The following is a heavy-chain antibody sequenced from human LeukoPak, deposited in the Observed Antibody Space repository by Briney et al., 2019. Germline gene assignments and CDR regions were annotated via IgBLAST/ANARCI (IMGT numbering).Heavy chain of an antibody. Sequence: GGSLRLSCVASGFILSDYVIHWVRQAPGKGLQWVALISYDGTKKNYGDSVKGRFTISRDNSKNTVYLQMNSLRTEDTALFYCARGKIDQQGWLDYYYYMDVWGKGTPVTVSS. J-gene: IGHJ6*03. CDR1: GFILSDYV. D-gene: IGHD6-19*01. CDR3: ARGKIDQQGWLDYYYYMDV. CDR2: ISYDGTKK. V-gene: IGHV3-30*03.